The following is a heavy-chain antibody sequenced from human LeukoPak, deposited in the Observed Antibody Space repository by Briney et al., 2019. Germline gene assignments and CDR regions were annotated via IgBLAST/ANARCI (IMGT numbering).Heavy chain of an antibody. CDR3: ARGESIAARRGAFDI. J-gene: IGHJ3*02. CDR2: IYTSGST. Sequence: PSETLSLTCTASGGSISSGSYYWSWIRQPAGKGLEWIGRIYTSGSTNYNPSLKSRVTISVDTSKNQFSLKLSSVTAADTAVYYCARGESIAARRGAFDIWGQGTMVTVSS. D-gene: IGHD6-6*01. CDR1: GGSISSGSYY. V-gene: IGHV4-61*02.